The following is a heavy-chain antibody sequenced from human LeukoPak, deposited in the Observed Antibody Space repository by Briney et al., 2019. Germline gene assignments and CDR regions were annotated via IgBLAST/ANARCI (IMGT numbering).Heavy chain of an antibody. CDR1: GYTFTGYY. Sequence: ASVKVSCKASGYTFTGYYMHWVRQAPGQGLEWMGWINPNSGGTNYAQKFQGRVTMTRDTSISTAYMELRDLISDDTAVYYCARDLYSRRMDYYGSGSFFAYWGQGTLVTVSS. D-gene: IGHD3-10*01. V-gene: IGHV1-2*02. CDR3: ARDLYSRRMDYYGSGSFFAY. J-gene: IGHJ4*02. CDR2: INPNSGGT.